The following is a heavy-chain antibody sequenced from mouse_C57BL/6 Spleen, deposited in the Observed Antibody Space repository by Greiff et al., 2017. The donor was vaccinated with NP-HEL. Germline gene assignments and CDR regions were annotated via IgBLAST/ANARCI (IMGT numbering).Heavy chain of an antibody. CDR2: IYPRSGNT. Sequence: VKLQESGAELARPGASVKLSCKASGYTFTSYGISWVKQRTGQGLEWIGEIYPRSGNTYYNEKFKGKATLTADKSSSTAYMELRSLTSEDSAVYFCARRGGPYYFDYWGQGTTLTVSS. V-gene: IGHV1-81*01. J-gene: IGHJ2*01. CDR3: ARRGGPYYFDY. CDR1: GYTFTSYG. D-gene: IGHD1-1*02.